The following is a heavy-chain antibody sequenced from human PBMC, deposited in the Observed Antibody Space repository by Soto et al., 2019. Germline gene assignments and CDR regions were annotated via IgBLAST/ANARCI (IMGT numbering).Heavy chain of an antibody. CDR3: AREDYYDSSGYWDAFDI. D-gene: IGHD3-22*01. CDR2: ISSSSSYI. J-gene: IGHJ3*02. V-gene: IGHV3-21*01. CDR1: GFTFSSYS. Sequence: GGSLRLSCAASGFTFSSYSMNWVRQAPGKGLEWVSSISSSSSYIYYADSVKGRFTISRDNAKNSLYLQMNSLRAEDTAVYYCAREDYYDSSGYWDAFDIWGQGTMVT.